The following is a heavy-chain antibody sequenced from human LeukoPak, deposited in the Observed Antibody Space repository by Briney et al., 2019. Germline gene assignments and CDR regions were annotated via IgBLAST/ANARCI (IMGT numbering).Heavy chain of an antibody. Sequence: GGSLRLSCAASGFTFSTYAMHWVRQAPGKGLEWVAVISYDGSNKYHADSVKGRFTTSRDNSQNTLYLQVNSLRAEDTAVYYCARARYEYDSSGYYFDYWGQGTLVTVSS. CDR2: ISYDGSNK. D-gene: IGHD3-22*01. J-gene: IGHJ4*02. CDR1: GFTFSTYA. CDR3: ARARYEYDSSGYYFDY. V-gene: IGHV3-30-3*01.